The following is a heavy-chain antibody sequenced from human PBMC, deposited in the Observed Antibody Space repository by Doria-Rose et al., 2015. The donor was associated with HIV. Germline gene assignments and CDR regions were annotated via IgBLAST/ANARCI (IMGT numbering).Heavy chain of an antibody. Sequence: LPCVASGFTFSSYAMHWVRQAPGKGLDWVALISYDGTNKYYADSVKGQFTISRDNSKSTLYLQMNSLRAEDTAMYYCATRRGAYDSSGYYLYYFDYWGQGTLVTVSS. V-gene: IGHV3-30-3*01. CDR1: GFTFSSYA. CDR2: ISYDGTNK. CDR3: ATRRGAYDSSGYYLYYFDY. D-gene: IGHD3-22*01. J-gene: IGHJ4*02.